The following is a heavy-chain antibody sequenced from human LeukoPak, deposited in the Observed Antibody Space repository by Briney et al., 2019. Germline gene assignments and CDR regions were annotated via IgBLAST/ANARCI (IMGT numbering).Heavy chain of an antibody. CDR1: GGSISSSSYY. CDR3: ARGTMFGEAHFDY. Sequence: SETLSLTCTVSGGSISSSSYYWGWIRQPPGKGLEWIGSIYYSGSTNYNPSLKSRVTMSVDTSKNQFSLKLSSVTAADTAVYYCARGTMFGEAHFDYWGQGTLVTVSS. D-gene: IGHD3-10*02. J-gene: IGHJ4*02. CDR2: IYYSGST. V-gene: IGHV4-39*07.